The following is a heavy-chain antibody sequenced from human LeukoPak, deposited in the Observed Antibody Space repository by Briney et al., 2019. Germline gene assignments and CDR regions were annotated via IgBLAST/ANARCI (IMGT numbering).Heavy chain of an antibody. D-gene: IGHD2-15*01. V-gene: IGHV4-31*03. Sequence: SETLSLTCSVSAGSLKNPGYAWSWIRQDSGRGLEWIGYIYPGVTTSYNPSLKSRVTISADTSKNQFYLKLMSVTAADTAVYYCVADRYYWGRGMLVTVS. CDR1: AGSLKNPGYA. CDR2: IYPGVTT. J-gene: IGHJ4*02. CDR3: VADRYY.